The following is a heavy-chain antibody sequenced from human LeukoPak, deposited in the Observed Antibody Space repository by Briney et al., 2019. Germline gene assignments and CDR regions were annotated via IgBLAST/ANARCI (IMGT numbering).Heavy chain of an antibody. CDR3: TPTEAPGGPYTSSSSEYYYYMDV. Sequence: GGSLRLSCAASGFTFSNAWMSWVRQAPGKGLEWVGRIKSKTDGGTTDYAAPVKGRFTISRDDSKNTMYLQMNSLRTEDTAVYYCTPTEAPGGPYTSSSSEYYYYMDVWGKGTTVTVSS. V-gene: IGHV3-15*01. J-gene: IGHJ6*03. CDR1: GFTFSNAW. D-gene: IGHD6-6*01. CDR2: IKSKTDGGTT.